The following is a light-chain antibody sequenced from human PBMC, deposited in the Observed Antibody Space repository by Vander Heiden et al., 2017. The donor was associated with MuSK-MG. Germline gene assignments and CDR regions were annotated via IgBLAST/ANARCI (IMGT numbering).Light chain of an antibody. J-gene: IGKJ1*01. Sequence: DLQMTQSPSSLSASVGERVTITCQASQDITIYVNWYQQRPGKAPKLLIYDASNLETGVPSRFSGSGSATDFSFTISILHPEDVATYYCQYYNTLRCTFGQGTKVEIK. V-gene: IGKV1-33*01. CDR3: QYYNTLRCT. CDR1: QDITIY. CDR2: DAS.